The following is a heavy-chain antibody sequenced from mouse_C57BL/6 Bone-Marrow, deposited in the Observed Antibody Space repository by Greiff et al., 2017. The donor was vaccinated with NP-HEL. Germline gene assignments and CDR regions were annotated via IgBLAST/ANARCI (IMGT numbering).Heavy chain of an antibody. V-gene: IGHV1-82*01. CDR3: ARDYSKNAMDY. D-gene: IGHD2-5*01. CDR2: IYPGDGDT. CDR1: GYAFSSSW. Sequence: VQLQQSGPELVKPGASVKISCKASGYAFSSSWMNWVKQRPGKGLEWIRRIYPGDGDTNYNGKFKGKATLTADKSSSTAYMQLSSLTSEDSAVYFCARDYSKNAMDYWGQGTSVTVSS. J-gene: IGHJ4*01.